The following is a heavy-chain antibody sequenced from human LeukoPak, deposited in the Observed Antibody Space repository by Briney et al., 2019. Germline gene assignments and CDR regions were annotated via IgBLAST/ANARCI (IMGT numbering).Heavy chain of an antibody. CDR1: GGSFSGYY. V-gene: IGHV4-34*01. CDR2: INHSGST. Sequence: PSETLSLTCAVYGGSFSGYYWSWIRQPPGKGLEWIGEINHSGSTNYNPSLRSRVTISVDTSKNQFSLKLSSVTAADTAAYYCARAQIVVVYYYYYGMDVWGQGTTVTVSS. J-gene: IGHJ6*02. D-gene: IGHD3-22*01. CDR3: ARAQIVVVYYYYYGMDV.